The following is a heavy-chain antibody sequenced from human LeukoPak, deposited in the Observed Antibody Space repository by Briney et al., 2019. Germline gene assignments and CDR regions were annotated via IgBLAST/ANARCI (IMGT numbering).Heavy chain of an antibody. J-gene: IGHJ4*02. CDR2: VHNGGVT. CDR1: GASISRSGSY. D-gene: IGHD6-13*01. Sequence: PSETLSLTCTVSGASISRSGSYWGWIRQPPGEGLEWIGSVHNGGVTYYNPSLKSRVTISADTSKNQFSLRLNSVTAPDTAVYYCAKYQTGTMIEYWGQGTLVTVSS. CDR3: AKYQTGTMIEY. V-gene: IGHV4-39*01.